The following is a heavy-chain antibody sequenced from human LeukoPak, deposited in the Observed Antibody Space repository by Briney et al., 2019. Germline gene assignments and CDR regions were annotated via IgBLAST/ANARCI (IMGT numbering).Heavy chain of an antibody. J-gene: IGHJ4*02. D-gene: IGHD2-15*01. CDR2: IIPILGIA. Sequence: RASVTLSYKGSVRGFSIYAISCVGLAPGQGLEWMGRIIPILGIANYAQKFQGRVTTTADKSTSTAYMELSSLRSEDTAVYVCAIGEDVVVVAATKPTGDYWGQGTLVTVSS. CDR1: VRGFSIYA. CDR3: AIGEDVVVVAATKPTGDY. V-gene: IGHV1-69*04.